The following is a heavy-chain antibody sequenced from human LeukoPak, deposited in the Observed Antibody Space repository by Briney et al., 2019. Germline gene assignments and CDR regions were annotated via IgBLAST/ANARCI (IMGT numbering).Heavy chain of an antibody. CDR3: ARGLGFLGSIWYPDAFDI. CDR2: MNPNSGNT. V-gene: IGHV1-8*03. CDR1: GYTFTSYD. J-gene: IGHJ3*02. D-gene: IGHD6-13*01. Sequence: ASVKVPCKASGYTFTSYDINWVRQATGQGLEWMGWMNPNSGNTGYAQKFQGRVTITRNTSISTAYMELSSLRSEDTAVYYCARGLGFLGSIWYPDAFDIWGQGAMVTVSS.